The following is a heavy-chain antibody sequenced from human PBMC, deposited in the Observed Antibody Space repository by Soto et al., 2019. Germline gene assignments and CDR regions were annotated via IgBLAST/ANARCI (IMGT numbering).Heavy chain of an antibody. CDR3: SRVDPRWSGQKDVGF. D-gene: IGHD1-26*01. CDR2: ISSSGSTI. CDR1: GFTFSDYY. J-gene: IGHJ6*04. V-gene: IGHV3-11*01. Sequence: PGGSLRLSCAASGFTFSDYYMSWIRQAPGKGLEWVSYISSSGSTIYYADSVKGRFTISRDNAKNSLYLQMNSLRAEDTAVYYFSRVDPRWSGQKDVGFWGTGTTVTVFS.